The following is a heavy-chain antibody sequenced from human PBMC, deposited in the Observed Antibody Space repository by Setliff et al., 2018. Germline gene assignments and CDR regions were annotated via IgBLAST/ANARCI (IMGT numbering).Heavy chain of an antibody. CDR1: GGSISSYY. Sequence: TLSLTCTVSGGSISSYYWSWIRQPPGKALEWLARIDWDDEKFYSTSLKTRLTISKDTSKNQVILTMTNMDPADTATYYCARTVGYSSVWYDGDWFDPWGQGTLVTVSS. J-gene: IGHJ5*02. V-gene: IGHV2-70*16. CDR2: IDWDDEK. D-gene: IGHD6-19*01. CDR3: ARTVGYSSVWYDGDWFDP.